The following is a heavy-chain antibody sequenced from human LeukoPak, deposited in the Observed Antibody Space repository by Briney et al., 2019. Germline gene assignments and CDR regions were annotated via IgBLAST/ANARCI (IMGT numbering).Heavy chain of an antibody. CDR3: ARVLVVVAATEPGGWFDH. V-gene: IGHV1-18*01. CDR1: GYTFTSYG. CDR2: ISAYNGNT. Sequence: ASVKVSCKASGYTFTSYGISWVRQAPGQGLEWMGWISAYNGNTNYAQKLQGRVTMTTDTSTSTAYMELRSLRSDDTAVYYCARVLVVVAATEPGGWFDHWGQGTLVTVSS. D-gene: IGHD2-15*01. J-gene: IGHJ5*02.